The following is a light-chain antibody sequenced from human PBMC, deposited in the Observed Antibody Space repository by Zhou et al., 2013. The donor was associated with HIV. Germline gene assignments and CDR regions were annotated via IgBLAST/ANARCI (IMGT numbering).Light chain of an antibody. Sequence: DIQMTQSPSSLPASVGDTVTITCRASQTIANYLSWYQWKPGKAPKLLIFAAFNLQSGVPSRFSGSGSGTDFNLTISSLQPEDFATYYCQQSTLSSLTFGGG. CDR1: QTIANY. J-gene: IGKJ4*01. V-gene: IGKV1-39*01. CDR2: AAF. CDR3: QQSTLSSLT.